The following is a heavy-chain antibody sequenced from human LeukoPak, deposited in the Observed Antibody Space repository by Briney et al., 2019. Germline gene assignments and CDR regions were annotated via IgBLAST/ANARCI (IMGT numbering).Heavy chain of an antibody. D-gene: IGHD4-17*01. V-gene: IGHV3-66*01. J-gene: IGHJ4*02. Sequence: PGGSLSLSCAASGFTVSSNYMSWVRQAPGKGLEWVSVIYSGGSTYYADSVKGRFTISRDNSKNTLYLQMNSLRAEDTAVYYCARDGDTLDYWGQGTLVTVSS. CDR2: IYSGGST. CDR1: GFTVSSNY. CDR3: ARDGDTLDY.